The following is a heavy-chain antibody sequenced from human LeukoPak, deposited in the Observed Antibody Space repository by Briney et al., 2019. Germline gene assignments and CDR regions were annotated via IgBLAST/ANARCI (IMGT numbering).Heavy chain of an antibody. D-gene: IGHD3-10*01. CDR1: GFTFSSYS. J-gene: IGHJ4*02. CDR3: ARSSGSYYNPNDY. CDR2: ISSSSSYI. V-gene: IGHV3-21*01. Sequence: GGSLRLSCAASGFTFSSYSMNWVRQAPGKGLEWVSSISSSSSYIYYADSVKGRFTISRDNAKNSLYLQMNSLRAEDTAVYYCARSSGSYYNPNDYWGQGTLVTVSS.